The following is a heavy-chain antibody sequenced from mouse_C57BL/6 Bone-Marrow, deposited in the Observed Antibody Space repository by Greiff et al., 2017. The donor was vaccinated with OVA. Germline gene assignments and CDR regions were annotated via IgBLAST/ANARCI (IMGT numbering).Heavy chain of an antibody. J-gene: IGHJ4*01. CDR3: AFPYGNSANYYAMDY. Sequence: QVQLKQSGPELVKPGASVKLSCKASGYTFTSYDINWVKQRPGQGLEWIGWIYPRDGSTKYNEKFKGKATLTVDTSSSTAYMELHSLTSEDSAVYFCAFPYGNSANYYAMDYWGQGTSVTVSS. CDR1: GYTFTSYD. D-gene: IGHD2-1*01. V-gene: IGHV1-85*01. CDR2: IYPRDGST.